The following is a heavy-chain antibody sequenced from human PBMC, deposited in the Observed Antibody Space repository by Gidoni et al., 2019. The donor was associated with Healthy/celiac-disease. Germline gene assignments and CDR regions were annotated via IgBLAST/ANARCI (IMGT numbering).Heavy chain of an antibody. J-gene: IGHJ6*02. CDR3: ARDMVVVVGGGGYYYYGMDV. D-gene: IGHD2-21*01. V-gene: IGHV3-30*04. Sequence: QVPLVDSGGGVVQPGRSLRLSCAASGFTFSSYAMHWVRQATGKGLEWVAVISYDGRNKYYADSLKGGCTSSRENSKNTLYLKRNSRRAEETAVYYGARDMVVVVGGGGYYYYGMDVWGQGTTVTVSS. CDR1: GFTFSSYA. CDR2: ISYDGRNK.